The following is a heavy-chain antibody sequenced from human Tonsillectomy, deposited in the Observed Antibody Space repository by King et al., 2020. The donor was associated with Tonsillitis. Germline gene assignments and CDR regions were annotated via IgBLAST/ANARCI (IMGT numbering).Heavy chain of an antibody. D-gene: IGHD3-22*01. J-gene: IGHJ4*02. V-gene: IGHV3-30*18. Sequence: VQLVESGGGVVQPGGSLRLSCAASGFTFSSCAMHWVRQAPGKGLEWVAVISDDGRNKYYADSVKGRFTISRANSKNTLFLQMNSLRAEDPAVYYCAKDGHSSGCYYGVLESAPDYWGQGPLVTVSS. CDR3: AKDGHSSGCYYGVLESAPDY. CDR2: ISDDGRNK. CDR1: GFTFSSCA.